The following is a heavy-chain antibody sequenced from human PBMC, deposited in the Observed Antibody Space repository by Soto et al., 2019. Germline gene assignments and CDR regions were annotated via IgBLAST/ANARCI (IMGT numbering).Heavy chain of an antibody. Sequence: ASVKVSCKASGYIFTSYYMHWVRQAPGQGLDWMGVIDPSGGSTSYAQSFQGRVTLTRDASTSTVYMELSSLRSDDTALYYCARDRGRAAAGEYFYYGMDVWGEGSTVTVAS. J-gene: IGHJ6*04. V-gene: IGHV1-46*01. CDR2: IDPSGGST. D-gene: IGHD6-13*01. CDR3: ARDRGRAAAGEYFYYGMDV. CDR1: GYIFTSYY.